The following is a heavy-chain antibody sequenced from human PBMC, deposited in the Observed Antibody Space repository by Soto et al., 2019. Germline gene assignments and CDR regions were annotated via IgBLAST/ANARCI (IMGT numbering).Heavy chain of an antibody. CDR2: IYYSGST. J-gene: IGHJ6*02. D-gene: IGHD5-12*01. CDR1: GGSISSGDYY. V-gene: IGHV4-30-4*01. CDR3: AGGYRGYDLAGYYGMDV. Sequence: SEPLSLTCTVSGGSISSGDYYWSWIRQPPGKGLEWIGYIYYSGSTYYNPSLKSRVTISVDTSKNQFSLKLSSVTAAETAVYYCAGGYRGYDLAGYYGMDVGGQGTTVTVSS.